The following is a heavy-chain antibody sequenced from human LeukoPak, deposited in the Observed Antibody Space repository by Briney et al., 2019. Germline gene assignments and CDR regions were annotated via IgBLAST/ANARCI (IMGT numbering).Heavy chain of an antibody. J-gene: IGHJ4*02. CDR2: IYYSGST. V-gene: IGHV4-61*01. D-gene: IGHD2-15*01. Sequence: SETLSLTCTVSGGSISSSSYYWSWIRQPPGKGLEWIGYIYYSGSTNYNPSLKSRVTISVDTSKNQFSLKLSSVTAADTAVYYCARGLCSGGSCYWGGYFDYWGQGTLVTVSS. CDR1: GGSISSSSYY. CDR3: ARGLCSGGSCYWGGYFDY.